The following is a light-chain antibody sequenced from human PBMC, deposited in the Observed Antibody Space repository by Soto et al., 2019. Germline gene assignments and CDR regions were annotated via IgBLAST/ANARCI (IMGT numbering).Light chain of an antibody. CDR1: SSDVGGHNY. CDR2: DVS. J-gene: IGLJ2*01. CDR3: CSYAGSYTVV. Sequence: QSALTQPRSVSGSPGQSVTISCTGTSSDVGGHNYVSWYQQHPGKALKVMIYDVSKRPSGVPDRFSGSKSGNTASLTISGLQAEDEADYYCCSYAGSYTVVFGGGTKVTVL. V-gene: IGLV2-11*01.